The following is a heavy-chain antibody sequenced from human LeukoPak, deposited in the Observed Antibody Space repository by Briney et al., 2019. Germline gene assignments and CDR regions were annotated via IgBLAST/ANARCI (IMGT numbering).Heavy chain of an antibody. J-gene: IGHJ4*02. CDR3: ASVYDFWSGYYNY. Sequence: ASETLSLTCTVSGGSISSSSYYWGWIRQPPGKGLEWIGSIYYSGSTYYNPSRKSRVTISVDTSKDQFSLKLSSVTAADTAVYYCASVYDFWSGYYNYWGQGTLVTVSS. CDR1: GGSISSSSYY. CDR2: IYYSGST. D-gene: IGHD3-3*01. V-gene: IGHV4-39*07.